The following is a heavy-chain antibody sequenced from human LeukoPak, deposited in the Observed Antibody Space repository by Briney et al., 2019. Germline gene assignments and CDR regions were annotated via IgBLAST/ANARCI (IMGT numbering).Heavy chain of an antibody. V-gene: IGHV4-31*03. CDR2: IYYSGST. CDR3: AASGSYYAFDI. D-gene: IGHD1-26*01. CDR1: GGSISSGGYY. Sequence: SETLSLTCTVSGGSISSGGYYWSWIRQHPGKGLEWIGYIYYSGSTYCNPSLKSRVTISVDTSKNQFSLKLSSVTAADTAVYYCAASGSYYAFDIWGQGTMVTVSS. J-gene: IGHJ3*02.